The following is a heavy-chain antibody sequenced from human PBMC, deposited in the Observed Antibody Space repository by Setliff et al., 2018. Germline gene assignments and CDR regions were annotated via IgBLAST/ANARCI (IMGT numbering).Heavy chain of an antibody. Sequence: ASVKVSCKASGYTFISYGISWVRQAPGQGLEWMGWISAYNGNTNYAQKLQGRVTMTTDTSTSTAYMELRSLRSDDTAVYYCARVGVYYYDSSGYHRSPYYYYYGMDVWGQGTTVTVSS. CDR3: ARVGVYYYDSSGYHRSPYYYYYGMDV. V-gene: IGHV1-18*01. D-gene: IGHD3-22*01. CDR2: ISAYNGNT. J-gene: IGHJ6*02. CDR1: GYTFISYG.